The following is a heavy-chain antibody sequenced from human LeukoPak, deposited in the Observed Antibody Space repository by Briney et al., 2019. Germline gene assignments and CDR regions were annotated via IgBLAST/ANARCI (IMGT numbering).Heavy chain of an antibody. CDR2: INANSGGT. CDR1: GYTFNGYY. V-gene: IGHV1-2*06. J-gene: IGHJ4*02. CDR3: ACHTSCFL. Sequence: ASVKVSCKASGYTFNGYYIHWVRQGPGQGVEWMGRINANSGGTNYAQKFQGRVTITRDTSINTAYMDLSGLTSADTAVYYCACHTSCFLWGQGTLVTVSS. D-gene: IGHD2-2*01.